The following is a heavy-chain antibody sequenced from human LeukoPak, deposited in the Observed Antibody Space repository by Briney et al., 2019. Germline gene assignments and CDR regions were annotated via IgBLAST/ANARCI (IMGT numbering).Heavy chain of an antibody. J-gene: IGHJ2*01. D-gene: IGHD4-23*01. CDR3: ASQTTVVLAFDL. CDR1: GFTVSSDY. Sequence: GGSLRLSCAASGFTVSSDYMSWVRQAPGKGLEWVSVTYSGGSTYYADSVKGRFTISRDKSKNTVYLQMNSLRFEDTAMYYCASQTTVVLAFDLWGRGTLVIVSS. V-gene: IGHV3-53*05. CDR2: TYSGGST.